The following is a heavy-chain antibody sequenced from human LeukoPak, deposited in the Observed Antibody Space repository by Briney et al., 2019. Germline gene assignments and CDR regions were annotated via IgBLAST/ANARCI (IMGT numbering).Heavy chain of an antibody. J-gene: IGHJ4*02. D-gene: IGHD1-26*01. Sequence: GGSLRLSFPTSGFSVSSNYMSWVRQAPGKGLKWVSVIYSGGSTYYADSVKGRFTISRDNSKNTFYLQMNSLRVEDTAVYYCARVGGSTDSGHWGQGTLVTVSS. CDR3: ARVGGSTDSGH. CDR2: IYSGGST. CDR1: GFSVSSNY. V-gene: IGHV3-66*01.